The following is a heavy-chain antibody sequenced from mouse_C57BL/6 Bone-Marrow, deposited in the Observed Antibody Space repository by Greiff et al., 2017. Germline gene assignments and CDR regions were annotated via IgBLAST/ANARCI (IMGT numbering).Heavy chain of an antibody. CDR1: GFPFSDYG. V-gene: IGHV5-17*01. Sequence: DVHLVESGGGLVKPGGSLKLSCAASGFPFSDYGLHWVRQAPEKGLEWVAYISSGSSTIYYADTVKGRFTISRDNAKNTLFLQMTSLRSEDTAMFYCARADYYGSSWYFDVWGTGTTVTVSS. CDR3: ARADYYGSSWYFDV. CDR2: ISSGSSTI. D-gene: IGHD1-1*01. J-gene: IGHJ1*03.